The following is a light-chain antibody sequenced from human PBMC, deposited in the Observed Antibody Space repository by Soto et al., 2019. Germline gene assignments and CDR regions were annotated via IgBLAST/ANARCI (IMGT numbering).Light chain of an antibody. CDR2: EVS. V-gene: IGLV2-14*01. CDR3: SSYTSSSTIVV. J-gene: IGLJ2*01. Sequence: QSALTQPASVSGSPGQSITISCTGTSSDVGGYNYVSWYQQHPGKAPKLMIYEVSNRPSGVSNRFSGSKFGNTASLTISGLQAEDEADYYCSSYTSSSTIVVFGGGTKLTVL. CDR1: SSDVGGYNY.